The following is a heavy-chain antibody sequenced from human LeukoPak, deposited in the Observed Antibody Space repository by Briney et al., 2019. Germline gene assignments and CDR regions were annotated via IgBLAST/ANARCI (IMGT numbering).Heavy chain of an antibody. CDR2: MSSSSSYI. J-gene: IGHJ6*03. D-gene: IGHD3-10*01. V-gene: IGHV3-21*01. CDR3: ARGESATNYYYMDV. CDR1: GFTFSSYS. Sequence: GGSLRLSCAASGFTFSSYSMNWVRQAPGKGLEWVSSMSSSSSYIYYADSVKGRFTISRDNAKNSLYLQMNSLRAEDTAVYYCARGESATNYYYMDVWGKGTTVTVSS.